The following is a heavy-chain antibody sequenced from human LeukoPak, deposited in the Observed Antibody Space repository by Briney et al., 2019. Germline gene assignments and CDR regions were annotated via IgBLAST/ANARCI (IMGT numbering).Heavy chain of an antibody. CDR1: GFTFSSYV. D-gene: IGHD2-8*01. J-gene: IGHJ2*01. V-gene: IGHV3-30*04. Sequence: PGGSLRLSCAASGFTFSSYVMHWVRQAPGKGLEWVAIISYDGSNEYYADSVKGRFTISRDNSKNTLYLQMNSLRAEDTAVYYCARSPEVSQHVIYWYFDLWGRGTLVSVSS. CDR3: ARSPEVSQHVIYWYFDL. CDR2: ISYDGSNE.